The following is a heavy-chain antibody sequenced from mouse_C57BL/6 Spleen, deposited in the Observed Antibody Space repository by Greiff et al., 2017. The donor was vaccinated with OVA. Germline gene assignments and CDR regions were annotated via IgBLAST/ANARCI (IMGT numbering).Heavy chain of an antibody. Sequence: QVQLQQSGAELVRPGASVTLSCKASGYTFTDYEMHWVKQTPVHGLEWIGAIDPATGGTASNQKFQGKAILTADKSSSPAYMELRSLTSEDSAVYYCTRFGAGTSGSFDYWGQGTTLTVSS. V-gene: IGHV1-15*01. D-gene: IGHD4-1*01. CDR2: IDPATGGT. J-gene: IGHJ2*01. CDR1: GYTFTDYE. CDR3: TRFGAGTSGSFDY.